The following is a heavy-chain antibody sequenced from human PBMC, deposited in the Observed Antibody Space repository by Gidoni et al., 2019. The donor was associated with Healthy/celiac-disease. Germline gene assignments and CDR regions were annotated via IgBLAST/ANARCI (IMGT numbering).Heavy chain of an antibody. V-gene: IGHV4-39*01. CDR3: ARKGLELISGYFYYYGMDV. CDR1: GGSISSSSYY. D-gene: IGHD2-15*01. J-gene: IGHJ6*02. CDR2: IYYSGST. Sequence: QLQLQESGPGLVKPSETLSLTCTVSGGSISSSSYYWGWIRQPPGKGLEWIGSIYYSGSTYYNPSLKSLVTISVDTSKNQFSLKLSSVTAADTAVYYCARKGLELISGYFYYYGMDVWGQGTTVTVSS.